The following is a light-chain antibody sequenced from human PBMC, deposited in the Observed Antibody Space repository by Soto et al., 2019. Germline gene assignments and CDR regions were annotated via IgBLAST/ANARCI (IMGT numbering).Light chain of an antibody. CDR1: QSISSW. CDR3: QQYNSYWT. Sequence: DIQMTQSPSTLSASVGDRVTITCRASQSISSWLAWYQQKPGKAPKLLIYDASSLEGGVPSRFSGSGSGTDFTLTISSLQPDDFAIYYCQQYNSYWTFGQGTNVEIK. CDR2: DAS. V-gene: IGKV1-5*01. J-gene: IGKJ1*01.